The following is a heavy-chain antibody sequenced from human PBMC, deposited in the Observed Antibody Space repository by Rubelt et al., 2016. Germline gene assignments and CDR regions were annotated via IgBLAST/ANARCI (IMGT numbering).Heavy chain of an antibody. CDR3: VRDSSDGSGTSLYYYYGMDV. CDR2: ISAYNGNT. J-gene: IGHJ6*02. V-gene: IGHV1-18*01. D-gene: IGHD3-10*01. Sequence: GLEWMGWISAYNGNTNYAQKLQGRVTMTTDTSTSTAYMELRSLRSDDTAVYYCVRDSSDGSGTSLYYYYGMDVWGHGTTVTVSS.